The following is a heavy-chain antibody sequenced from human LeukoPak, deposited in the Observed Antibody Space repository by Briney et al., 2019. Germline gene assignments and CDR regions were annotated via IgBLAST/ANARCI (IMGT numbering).Heavy chain of an antibody. CDR2: IWYDGSNK. CDR3: ARVPYSSSWYGWAAFDI. V-gene: IGHV3-33*01. D-gene: IGHD6-13*01. CDR1: GFTFSSYG. Sequence: GGSLRLSCAASGFTFSSYGMHWVRQAPGKGLEWVAVIWYDGSNKYYADSVKGRFTISRDNSKNTLYLQMNSLRAEDTAVYYCARVPYSSSWYGWAAFDIWGQGTMVTVSS. J-gene: IGHJ3*02.